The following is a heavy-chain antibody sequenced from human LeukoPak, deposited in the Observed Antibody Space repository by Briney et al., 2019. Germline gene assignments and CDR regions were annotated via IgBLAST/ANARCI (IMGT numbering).Heavy chain of an antibody. CDR2: ISYDGSNK. Sequence: GGSLRLSCAASGFTFNDYRMHWVRQAPGKGLEWVAVISYDGSNKYYADSVKGRSTISRDNSKNTLYLQMNSLRAEDTAVYYCAGWLFWGQGTLVTVSS. J-gene: IGHJ4*02. CDR3: AGWLF. D-gene: IGHD5-12*01. V-gene: IGHV3-30*03. CDR1: GFTFNDYR.